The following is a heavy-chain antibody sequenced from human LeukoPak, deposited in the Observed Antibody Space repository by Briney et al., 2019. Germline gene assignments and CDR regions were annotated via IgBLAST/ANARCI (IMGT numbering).Heavy chain of an antibody. CDR3: WTYFCDSSGVDDAFDI. V-gene: IGHV3-66*02. D-gene: IGHD3-22*01. CDR2: IYTGGST. J-gene: IGHJ3*02. Sequence: GSLRLSCAASGLTVSGNHMSWVRQAPEKGLEWVSVIYTGGSTYYADSVRGRFTISRDKSKNTLYLQMSSLRPEDTAVYYCWTYFCDSSGVDDAFDIWGQGTMVTVSS. CDR1: GLTVSGNH.